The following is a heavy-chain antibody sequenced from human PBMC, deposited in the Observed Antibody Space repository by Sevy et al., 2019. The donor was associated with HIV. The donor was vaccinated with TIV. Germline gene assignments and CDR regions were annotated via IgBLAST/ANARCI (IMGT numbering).Heavy chain of an antibody. J-gene: IGHJ4*02. CDR1: GFTFTNYG. Sequence: GGSLRLSCAASGFTFTNYGMHWVRQAPGKGLEWVSGISNSGANTYYADSVRGRFTVSRDNSKNTVYLQLNSLRAEDTDIYCGAKEWSLLSDCYGGFDYWGQGTLVTVSS. CDR2: ISNSGANT. V-gene: IGHV3-23*01. CDR3: AKEWSLLSDCYGGFDY. D-gene: IGHD2-21*02.